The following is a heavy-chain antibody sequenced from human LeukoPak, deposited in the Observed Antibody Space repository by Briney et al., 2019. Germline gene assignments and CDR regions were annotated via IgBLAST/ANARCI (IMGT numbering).Heavy chain of an antibody. CDR3: AKGEKTRPFGGVIDC. V-gene: IGHV3-23*01. Sequence: PGRSLRLSCAASGFTFSSYGMHWVRQAPGKGLEWVSAVSDSGGSTYYADSVKGRFTISRDNSKNTLYLQMNSLRAEDTAVYYCAKGEKTRPFGGVIDCWGQGTLVTVSS. J-gene: IGHJ4*02. D-gene: IGHD3-16*02. CDR2: VSDSGGST. CDR1: GFTFSSYG.